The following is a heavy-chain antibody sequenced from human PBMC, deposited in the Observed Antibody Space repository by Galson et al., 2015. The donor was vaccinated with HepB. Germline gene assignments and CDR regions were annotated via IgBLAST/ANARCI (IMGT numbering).Heavy chain of an antibody. V-gene: IGHV1-24*01. Sequence: SVKVSCKASGYTLTQISVHWVRQAPGKGLEWMGGFDPEAAETIYAQKFQGRLTMIEDTSTDTAYMELSSLRSEDTAVYYCSTADPDSTNWHDANFDYWGRGTLVTVSS. CDR3: STADPDSTNWHDANFDY. CDR1: GYTLTQIS. D-gene: IGHD1-1*01. J-gene: IGHJ4*02. CDR2: FDPEAAET.